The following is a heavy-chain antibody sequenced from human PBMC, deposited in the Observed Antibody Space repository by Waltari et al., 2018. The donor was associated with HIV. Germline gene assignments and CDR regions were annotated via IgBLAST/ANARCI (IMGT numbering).Heavy chain of an antibody. V-gene: IGHV3-33*01. CDR1: GFIFSGHH. CDR2: IWNDGRNK. Sequence: QVQLVESGGGVVQPGRSLRLSCAASGFIFSGHHMHWVRQAPGKGLEWVSIIWNDGRNKYYADSLKDRFTISRDNSKNTLYLEMNSLRAEDTAVYYCARDVRGGKVDYWGQGTLVIVSS. CDR3: ARDVRGGKVDY. J-gene: IGHJ4*02. D-gene: IGHD2-15*01.